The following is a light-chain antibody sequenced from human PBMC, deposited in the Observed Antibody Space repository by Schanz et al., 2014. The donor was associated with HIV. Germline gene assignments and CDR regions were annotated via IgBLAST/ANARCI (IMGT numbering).Light chain of an antibody. V-gene: IGLV1-47*02. J-gene: IGLJ3*02. CDR2: SNN. Sequence: SVLSQPPSASGTPGQRVTISCSVSNSNIRSNAINWYQPLPGTAPKLLIYSNNQRPSGVPDRFSGSKSGTSASLAISGLRFEDEADYYCAAWDDSLSGRVFGGGTKVTVL. CDR3: AAWDDSLSGRV. CDR1: NSNIRSNA.